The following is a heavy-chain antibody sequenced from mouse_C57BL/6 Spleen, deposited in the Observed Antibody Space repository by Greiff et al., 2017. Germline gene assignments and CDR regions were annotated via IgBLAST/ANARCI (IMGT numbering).Heavy chain of an antibody. CDR3: ATTTVYYFDY. CDR1: GYTFTSYW. D-gene: IGHD1-1*01. CDR2: IYPSDSET. Sequence: QVQLQQPGAELVRPGSSVKLSCKASGYTFTSYWMDWVKQRPGQGLEWIGNIYPSDSETHYNQKFKDKATLTVDKSSSTAYMQLSSLTSEDSAVYYCATTTVYYFDYWGQGTTLTVSS. J-gene: IGHJ2*01. V-gene: IGHV1-61*01.